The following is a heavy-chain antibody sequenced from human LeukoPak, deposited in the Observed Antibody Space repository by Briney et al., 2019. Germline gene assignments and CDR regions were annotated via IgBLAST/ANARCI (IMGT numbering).Heavy chain of an antibody. CDR3: ARHVYGEGMVV. J-gene: IGHJ6*04. D-gene: IGHD4-17*01. CDR2: IHSSEGT. V-gene: IGHV4-59*08. Sequence: SETLSLTCTVSGGSLNGYYWGWIRQPPGKGLECVGYIHSSEGTAHNASLKSRLTISLDTSKNQFSLTLSSVTAADTAVYYCARHVYGEGMVVWGKGTTVTVSS. CDR1: GGSLNGYY.